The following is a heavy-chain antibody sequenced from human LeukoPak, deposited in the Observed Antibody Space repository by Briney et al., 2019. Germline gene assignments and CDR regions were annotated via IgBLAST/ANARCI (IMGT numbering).Heavy chain of an antibody. CDR3: ARRMTTVTINWFDP. CDR2: IYYSGST. J-gene: IGHJ5*02. CDR1: GGSISSYY. D-gene: IGHD4-17*01. Sequence: SETLSITCTVSGGSISSYYWSWIRQPPGKGLEWIGYIYYSGSTNYNPSLKSRVTISVDTSKNQFSLKLSSVTAADTAVYYCARRMTTVTINWFDPWGQGTLVTVSS. V-gene: IGHV4-59*08.